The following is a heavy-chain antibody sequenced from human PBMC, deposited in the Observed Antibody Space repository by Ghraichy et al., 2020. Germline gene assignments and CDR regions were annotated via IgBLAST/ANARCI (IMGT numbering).Heavy chain of an antibody. CDR1: GGSFSGYY. V-gene: IGHV4-34*01. J-gene: IGHJ5*02. CDR2: INHSGST. D-gene: IGHD6-13*01. CDR3: ARAGYSSSWYTKGRWFDP. Sequence: SETLSLTCAVYGGSFSGYYWIWIRQPPGKGLEWIGEINHSGSTNYNPSLKSRVTISVDTSKNQFSLKLSSVTAADTAVYYCARAGYSSSWYTKGRWFDPWGQGTLVTVSS.